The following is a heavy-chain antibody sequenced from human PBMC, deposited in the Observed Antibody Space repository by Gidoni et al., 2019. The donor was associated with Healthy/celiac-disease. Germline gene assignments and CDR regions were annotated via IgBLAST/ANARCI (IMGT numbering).Heavy chain of an antibody. CDR1: GYPFTSYD. CDR3: ARAPPDFWTVYYYYGMDV. V-gene: IGHV1-8*01. Sequence: QVQLVQSGAEVKKPGASVKVSCKASGYPFTSYDINWVRQATGQGLEWMGWMNPNSGNTGYAQKFQGRVTMTRNTSISTAYMELSSLRSEDTAVYYCARAPPDFWTVYYYYGMDVWGQGTTVTVSS. D-gene: IGHD3-3*01. CDR2: MNPNSGNT. J-gene: IGHJ6*02.